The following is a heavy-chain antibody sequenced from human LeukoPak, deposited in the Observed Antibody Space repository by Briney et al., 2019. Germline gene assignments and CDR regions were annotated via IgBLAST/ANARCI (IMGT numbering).Heavy chain of an antibody. CDR1: GFSFSNYG. D-gene: IGHD1-26*01. Sequence: GGSLRLSCAASGFSFSNYGMNWVRQAPGKGPEWVAIISSDGRTQIYTDSVKGRFTISRDNLKKTLNLQMDYLEAGDTAVYYCAKEEGWGVNSFDMWGQGTMVTVSS. V-gene: IGHV3-30*18. CDR3: AKEEGWGVNSFDM. J-gene: IGHJ3*02. CDR2: ISSDGRTQ.